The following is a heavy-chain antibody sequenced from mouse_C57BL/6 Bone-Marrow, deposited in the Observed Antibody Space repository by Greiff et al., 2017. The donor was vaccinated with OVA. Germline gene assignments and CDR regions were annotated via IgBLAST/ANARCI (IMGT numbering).Heavy chain of an antibody. D-gene: IGHD3-2*02. J-gene: IGHJ3*01. CDR1: GYAFTNYL. Sequence: QVQLQQPGAELVRPGTSVKVSCKASGYAFTNYLIEWVKQRPGQGLEWIGVINPGSGGTNYNEKFKGKATLTADKSSSTAYMQLSSLTSEDSAVYFCARLSSGPWFAYWGQGTLVTVSA. CDR2: INPGSGGT. V-gene: IGHV1-54*01. CDR3: ARLSSGPWFAY.